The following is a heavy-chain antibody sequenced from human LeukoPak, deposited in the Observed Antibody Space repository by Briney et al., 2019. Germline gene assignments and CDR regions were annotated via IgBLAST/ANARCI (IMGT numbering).Heavy chain of an antibody. Sequence: SETLSHTCTVSGASISSRYYDWWGWIRQPPGKGLEWIGSISNPGNTYYKPSLRTRVTISVDTSKNQFSLKLSSVTAADTAVYYCARDLMRGNEGFDYWGQGTLVPVSS. CDR2: ISNPGNT. J-gene: IGHJ4*02. V-gene: IGHV4-39*07. CDR3: ARDLMRGNEGFDY. CDR1: GASISSRYY. D-gene: IGHD2-8*01.